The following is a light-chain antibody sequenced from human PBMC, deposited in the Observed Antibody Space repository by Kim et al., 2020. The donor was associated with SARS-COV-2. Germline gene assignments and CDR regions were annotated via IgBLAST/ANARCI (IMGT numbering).Light chain of an antibody. CDR3: QQASSFPLT. CDR1: QAISSW. V-gene: IGKV1-12*01. Sequence: DIQMTQSPSSVSASVGDRVTITCRARQAISSWLAWYQQKPGKAPNLLIYAASSLQSGVPSRFSGSGSETNFTLTISSLQPEDFATYYCQQASSFPLTFGGGTKVDIK. J-gene: IGKJ4*01. CDR2: AAS.